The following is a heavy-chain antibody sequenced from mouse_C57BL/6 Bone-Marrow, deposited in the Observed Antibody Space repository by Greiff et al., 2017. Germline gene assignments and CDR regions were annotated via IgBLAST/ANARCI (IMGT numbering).Heavy chain of an antibody. Sequence: VKLMESGAELARPGASVKLSCKASGYTFTSYGISWVKQRTGQGLEWIGEIYPRSGNTYYNEKFKGKATLTADKSSSTAYMELRSLTSEDSAVYFCARYYGSSPWFAYWGQGTLVTVSA. V-gene: IGHV1-81*01. CDR3: ARYYGSSPWFAY. CDR1: GYTFTSYG. CDR2: IYPRSGNT. J-gene: IGHJ3*01. D-gene: IGHD1-1*01.